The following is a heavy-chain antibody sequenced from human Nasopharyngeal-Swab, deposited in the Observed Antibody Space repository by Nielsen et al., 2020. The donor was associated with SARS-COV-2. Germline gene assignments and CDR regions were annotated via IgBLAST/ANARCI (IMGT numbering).Heavy chain of an antibody. CDR1: GFTFSRYW. CDR3: VRDLAGEYGY. CDR2: INEDGRIR. J-gene: IGHJ4*02. D-gene: IGHD4-17*01. V-gene: IGHV3-74*01. Sequence: GESPKISCAASGFTFSRYWMHWVRQAPGKGPVWVSRINEDGRIRNYADFVKGRFTISRDNAKNTLSLQMNSLRADDTAVYYCVRDLAGEYGYWGQGALVTVS.